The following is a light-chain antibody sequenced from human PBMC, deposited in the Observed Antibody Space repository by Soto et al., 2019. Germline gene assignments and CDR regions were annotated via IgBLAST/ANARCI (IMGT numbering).Light chain of an antibody. CDR1: QTIIGY. J-gene: IGKJ1*01. CDR2: AAS. Sequence: DIQMTQSPSSLSASIGDSVTITCRASQTIIGYLNWCQQKPGKAPRLLINAASNLQSGVPSRFRGSGSETDFTLTITSLQPEDVATYYCQQSYTTPRTLGQGTKVDIK. V-gene: IGKV1-39*01. CDR3: QQSYTTPRT.